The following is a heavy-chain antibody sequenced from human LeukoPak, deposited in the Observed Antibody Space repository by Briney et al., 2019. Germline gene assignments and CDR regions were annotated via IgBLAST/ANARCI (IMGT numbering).Heavy chain of an antibody. CDR1: GYTFTSYG. J-gene: IGHJ4*02. CDR2: ISAYNGNT. V-gene: IGHV1-18*01. D-gene: IGHD3-22*01. CDR3: ARVVVITPYFDY. Sequence: ASVKVSCKASGYTFTSYGISWVRKPPGKGLEWMGWISAYNGNTNYAQKLQGRVTMTTDTSTSTAYMELRSLRSDDTAVYYCARVVVITPYFDYWGQGTLVTVSS.